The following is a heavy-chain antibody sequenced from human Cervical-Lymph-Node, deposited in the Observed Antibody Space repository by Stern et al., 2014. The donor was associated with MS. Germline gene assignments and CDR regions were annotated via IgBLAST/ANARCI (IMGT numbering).Heavy chain of an antibody. CDR2: LDWDDEK. Sequence: QVTLRESGPALVKPTQTLTLTCTFSGFSLSTSGMCVSWNRQPQGKALEWLALLDWDDEKYYSTSLKTRLTISKDTSKNQVVLTMTNIDPVDTATYYCARIVRSSSWKSSYYYGMDVWGQGTTVTVSS. D-gene: IGHD6-13*01. CDR1: GFSLSTSGMC. CDR3: ARIVRSSSWKSSYYYGMDV. V-gene: IGHV2-70*01. J-gene: IGHJ6*02.